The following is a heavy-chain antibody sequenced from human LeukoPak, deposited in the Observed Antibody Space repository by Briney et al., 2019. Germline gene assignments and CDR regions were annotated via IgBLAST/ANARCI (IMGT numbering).Heavy chain of an antibody. V-gene: IGHV4-59*01. D-gene: IGHD3-10*01. CDR2: IYYSGNT. J-gene: IGHJ4*02. Sequence: SETLSLTCTVSGGSISSYYWSWIRQPPGKGLEWTGFIYYSGNTNYNPSLKSRVTISVDTSKNQFSLKLSSMTAADTAVYYCARGALLWFGDRMEYYFDYWGQGTLLTVSS. CDR3: ARGALLWFGDRMEYYFDY. CDR1: GGSISSYY.